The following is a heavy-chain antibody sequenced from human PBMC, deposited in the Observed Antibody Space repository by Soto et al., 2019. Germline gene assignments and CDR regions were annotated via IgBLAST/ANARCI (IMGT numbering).Heavy chain of an antibody. CDR2: ISTSTSTI. J-gene: IGHJ5*02. V-gene: IGHV3-48*01. CDR3: AKFGGSSWYPGSFDP. Sequence: LSGAASGFIFSTYSMNWVHQAPGKGLEWVSYISTSTSTIYYADSVKGRFTISRDNSKDTLFLQMNSLRAEDTAVYYCAKFGGSSWYPGSFDPCGQGTLVTVSS. CDR1: GFIFSTYS. D-gene: IGHD6-13*01.